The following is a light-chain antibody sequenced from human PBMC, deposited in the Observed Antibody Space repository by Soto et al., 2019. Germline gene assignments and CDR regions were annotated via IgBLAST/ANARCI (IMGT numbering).Light chain of an antibody. J-gene: IGKJ1*01. CDR3: QQYNNWGT. CDR2: DAS. Sequence: EIVMTQSPVTLSVSTGERATLSCRASQSVSSNLAWYQQKPGQAPRLLIYDASTRATGIPARFSGSGSGTEFTLTISSLQSEDFAVYYCQQYNNWGTFGQGTKV. CDR1: QSVSSN. V-gene: IGKV3-15*01.